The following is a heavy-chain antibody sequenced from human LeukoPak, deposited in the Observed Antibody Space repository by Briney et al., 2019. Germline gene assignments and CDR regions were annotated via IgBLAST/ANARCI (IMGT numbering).Heavy chain of an antibody. CDR2: IIPIFGTA. V-gene: IGHV1-69*06. Sequence: SVKVSCKASGGTFSSYAISWVRQAPGQGLGWMGGIIPIFGTANYAQKFQGRVTITADKSTSTAYMELSSLRSEDAAVYYCARVPIRRHYESTGYYYEDPWGQGTLVTVSS. J-gene: IGHJ5*02. CDR1: GGTFSSYA. D-gene: IGHD3-22*01. CDR3: ARVPIRRHYESTGYYYEDP.